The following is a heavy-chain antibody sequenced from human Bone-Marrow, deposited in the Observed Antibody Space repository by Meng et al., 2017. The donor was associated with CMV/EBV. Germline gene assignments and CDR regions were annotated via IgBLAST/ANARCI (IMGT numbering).Heavy chain of an antibody. Sequence: GESLKISCAASGFTFSNAWMSWVRQAPGKGLEWVGRIKSKTDGGTTDYAAPVKGRFTISRDDSKNTLYLQMNSLKTEDTAVYYCARSWLIAADYYYYGMDVWGQGTTVTVSS. D-gene: IGHD6-13*01. V-gene: IGHV3-15*01. CDR1: GFTFSNAW. J-gene: IGHJ6*02. CDR2: IKSKTDGGTT. CDR3: ARSWLIAADYYYYGMDV.